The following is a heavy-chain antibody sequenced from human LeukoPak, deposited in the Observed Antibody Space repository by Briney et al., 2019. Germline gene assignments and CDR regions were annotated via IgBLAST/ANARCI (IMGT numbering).Heavy chain of an antibody. Sequence: PGGPLRLSCAASGFTFSSYAMHWVRQAPGKGLEWVAVISYDGSNKYYADSVKGRFTISRDNSKNTLYLQMNSLRAEDTVVYYCARDREVATIVYYFDYWGQGTLVTVSS. D-gene: IGHD5-12*01. V-gene: IGHV3-30*04. CDR3: ARDREVATIVYYFDY. CDR1: GFTFSSYA. CDR2: ISYDGSNK. J-gene: IGHJ4*02.